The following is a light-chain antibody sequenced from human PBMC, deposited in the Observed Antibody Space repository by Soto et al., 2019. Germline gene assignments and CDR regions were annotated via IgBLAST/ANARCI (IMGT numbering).Light chain of an antibody. CDR2: GAS. V-gene: IGKV3-20*01. CDR1: QSVSATH. J-gene: IGKJ4*01. CDR3: QHYGSSPLT. Sequence: IVLTQSPGTLSLSPGERATLSCRASQSVSATHLAWYQQKPGQAPRLLLYGASTRATGIPGRFSGSGSGTDFTLTISRVEPEDFAVFYCQHYGSSPLTFGGGTKVDIK.